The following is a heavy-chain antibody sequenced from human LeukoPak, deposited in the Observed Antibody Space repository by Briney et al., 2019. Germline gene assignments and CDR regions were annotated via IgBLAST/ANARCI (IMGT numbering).Heavy chain of an antibody. Sequence: SETLSLTCAVYGGSFSGYYWSWIRQPPGKGLEWIGEINHSGSTNYNPSLKSRVTISVDTSKNQFSLKLSSVTAADTAVYYCARAQSYYYYYMDVWGKGTTVTVSS. V-gene: IGHV4-34*01. CDR1: GGSFSGYY. CDR3: ARAQSYYYYYMDV. J-gene: IGHJ6*03. D-gene: IGHD2-21*01. CDR2: INHSGST.